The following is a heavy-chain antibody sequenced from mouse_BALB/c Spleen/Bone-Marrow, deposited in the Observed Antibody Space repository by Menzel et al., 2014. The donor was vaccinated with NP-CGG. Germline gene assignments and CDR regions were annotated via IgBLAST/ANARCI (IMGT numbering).Heavy chain of an antibody. CDR2: IYPGNSDT. CDR3: TGGGDCYNFCFGY. D-gene: IGHD1-3*01. CDR1: GYTFTSYW. V-gene: IGHV1-5*01. Sequence: VQLQQSGTVLARPGASVKMSCKASGYTFTSYWMHWVKQRPGQGLEWIGAIYPGNSDTGYNQNFKGKAKLTAVTSTSPVYMELSSLTKEDSAEYFGTGGGDCYNFCFGYWGRGTTLPVSS. J-gene: IGHJ2*01.